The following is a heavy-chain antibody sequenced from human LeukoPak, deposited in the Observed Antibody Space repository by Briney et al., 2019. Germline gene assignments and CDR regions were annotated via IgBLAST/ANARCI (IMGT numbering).Heavy chain of an antibody. V-gene: IGHV1-3*04. CDR3: RCRWDY. CDR2: INTGNGNT. Sequence: GASVKVSCKASGYTFTTYAIHWVRQAPGQRLEWMGWINTGNGNTKYSQKFQGRVTITRDTPAGTAYMELSSLRSDDTAVYYCRCRWDYWGQGTLVTVSS. D-gene: IGHD4-23*01. CDR1: GYTFTTYA. J-gene: IGHJ4*02.